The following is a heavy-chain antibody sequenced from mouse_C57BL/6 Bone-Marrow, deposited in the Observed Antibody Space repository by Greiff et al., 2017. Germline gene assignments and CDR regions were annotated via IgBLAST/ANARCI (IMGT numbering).Heavy chain of an antibody. CDR2: IDPENGDT. D-gene: IGHD2-5*01. CDR3: TRAYYSNYFDY. CDR1: GFNIKDDY. V-gene: IGHV14-4*01. J-gene: IGHJ2*01. Sequence: EVQLQQYGAELVRPGASVKLSCTASGFNIKDDYMHWVKQRPEQGLEWIGWIDPENGDTEYASKFQGKATITADTSSNTAYLQLSSLTSEDTAVYYCTRAYYSNYFDYWGQGTTLTVSS.